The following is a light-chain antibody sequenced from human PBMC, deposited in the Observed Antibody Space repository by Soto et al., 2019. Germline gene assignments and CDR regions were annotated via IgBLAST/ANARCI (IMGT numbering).Light chain of an antibody. J-gene: IGKJ3*01. CDR3: LHLNSYSPDT. CDR2: AAS. Sequence: DIQLTQSPSFLSASVGDRVTITCRASQGISSYLAWYQQKPGTAPKLLIFAASTLQNGVPSRFSGSGSGTEVTLTISSLQPEDFATYYCLHLNSYSPDTFGPGTKVDIK. V-gene: IGKV1-9*01. CDR1: QGISSY.